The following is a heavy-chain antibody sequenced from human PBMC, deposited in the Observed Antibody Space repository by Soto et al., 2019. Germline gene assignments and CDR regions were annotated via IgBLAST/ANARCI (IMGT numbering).Heavy chain of an antibody. Sequence: PGGSLRLSCAASGFTFSSYAMHWVRQAPGKGLEWVAVISYDGSDHYYADSVKGRLTISRDNSKNTLLLQMNSLRTEDTAVYYCAAVYTIDYWGQGTLVTVSS. J-gene: IGHJ4*02. CDR2: ISYDGSDH. V-gene: IGHV3-30-3*01. CDR1: GFTFSSYA. CDR3: AAVYTIDY. D-gene: IGHD3-16*01.